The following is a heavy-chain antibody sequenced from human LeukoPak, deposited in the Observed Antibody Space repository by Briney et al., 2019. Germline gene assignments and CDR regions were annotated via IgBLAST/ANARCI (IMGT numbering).Heavy chain of an antibody. CDR3: VRGDSRDY. V-gene: IGHV3-21*01. CDR2: IPASGTYS. Sequence: GGSLRLSCAASGFTFSTYTMNWVRQAPGKGLEWVSSIPASGTYSHHADSVKGRFTISRDNAKNSLYQDMDSLRAEDTAVYYCVRGDSRDYWGQGTLVTVSS. D-gene: IGHD6-13*01. CDR1: GFTFSTYT. J-gene: IGHJ4*02.